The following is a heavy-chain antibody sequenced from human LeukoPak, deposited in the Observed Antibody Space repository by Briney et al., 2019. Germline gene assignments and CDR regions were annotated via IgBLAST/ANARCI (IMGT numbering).Heavy chain of an antibody. J-gene: IGHJ6*02. CDR2: IYYSGST. D-gene: IGHD2-2*01. V-gene: IGHV4-59*13. CDR3: ARDDRYCSSTSCSHGRDV. Sequence: SETLSLTCTVSDGSISSNYWSWIRQPPGKGLEWIGLIYYSGSTNYTTSLKSRVPISVDTSKNQFSLKLSSVTAADTAVYYCARDDRYCSSTSCSHGRDVWGQGTTVTVSS. CDR1: DGSISSNY.